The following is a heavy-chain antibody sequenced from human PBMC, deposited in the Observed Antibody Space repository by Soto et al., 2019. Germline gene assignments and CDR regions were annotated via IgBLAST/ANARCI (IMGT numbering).Heavy chain of an antibody. CDR2: ISGNGDST. J-gene: IGHJ6*02. V-gene: IGHV3-23*01. D-gene: IGHD5-18*01. Sequence: EVLLLESGGGLLQPGGSLRLSCAASGFTFSSYAMTWVRQAPGKGLAWVSAISGNGDSTYYADPVKGRFTISRDNSKHVLYLQMNSLRAEDTALYDCAQESGYSLTHGMDVWGHGTTVTVSS. CDR1: GFTFSSYA. CDR3: AQESGYSLTHGMDV.